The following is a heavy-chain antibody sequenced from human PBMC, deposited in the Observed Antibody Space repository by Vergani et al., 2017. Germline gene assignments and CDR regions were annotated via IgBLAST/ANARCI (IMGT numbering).Heavy chain of an antibody. CDR3: ARDCTSGGCPDNYGMDV. Sequence: VQLVESGGGVVQPGGSLRLSCAASGFTFNSYGMHWVRQAPGRGLAWVSSISGPGLSTYYADSVKGRFIISRDNTNNSLFLQLRSVRAEDAAVYYCARDCTSGGCPDNYGMDVWGQGATVTVSS. CDR2: ISGPGLST. D-gene: IGHD2-8*01. CDR1: GFTFNSYG. V-gene: IGHV3-21*06. J-gene: IGHJ6*02.